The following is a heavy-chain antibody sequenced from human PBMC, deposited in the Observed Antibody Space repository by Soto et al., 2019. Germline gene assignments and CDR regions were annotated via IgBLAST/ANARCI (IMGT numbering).Heavy chain of an antibody. Sequence: EVQLLESGGGLVQPGGSLRLSCAASGFTFSSYAMSWVRQAPGKGLEWVSAISGSGGSTYYAESVKGRFTISRDNSKNTLYLQMNSLRAEDTAVYYCAKDRWGVSDRFYYFDYWGQGTLVTVSS. CDR2: ISGSGGST. CDR3: AKDRWGVSDRFYYFDY. D-gene: IGHD3-16*01. CDR1: GFTFSSYA. J-gene: IGHJ4*02. V-gene: IGHV3-23*01.